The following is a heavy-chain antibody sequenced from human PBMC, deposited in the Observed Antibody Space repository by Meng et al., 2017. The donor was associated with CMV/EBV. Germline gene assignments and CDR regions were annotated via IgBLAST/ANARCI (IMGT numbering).Heavy chain of an antibody. CDR2: ISSSSSYI. J-gene: IGHJ4*02. CDR3: AKGPSFEYSSSFDY. CDR1: GFTFSSYS. D-gene: IGHD6-6*01. V-gene: IGHV3-21*04. Sequence: SLRLSCAASGFTFSSYSMNWVRQAPGKGLEWVSSISSSSSYIYYADSVKGRFTISRDNSKNTLYLQMNSLRAEDTAVYYCAKGPSFEYSSSFDYWGQGTLVTVSS.